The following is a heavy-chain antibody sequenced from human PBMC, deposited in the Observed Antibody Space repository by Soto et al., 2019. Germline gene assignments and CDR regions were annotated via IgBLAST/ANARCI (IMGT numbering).Heavy chain of an antibody. CDR1: GGSITGDDNW. V-gene: IGHV4-4*02. J-gene: IGHJ4*02. Sequence: QVQLQESGPGLVKPSGTLSLTCAVSGGSITGDDNWWRWVRQPPGKGLEWIGEIYHSGSTNYSPSLNSRVTISVDKSKNQFSLKLTSVPVADTAVYYCVSSSWYSLQYWGQGTLVTVSS. CDR3: VSSSWYSLQY. CDR2: IYHSGST. D-gene: IGHD6-13*01.